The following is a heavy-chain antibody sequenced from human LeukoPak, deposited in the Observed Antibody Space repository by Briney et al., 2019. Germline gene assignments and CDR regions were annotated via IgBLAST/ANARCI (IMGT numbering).Heavy chain of an antibody. Sequence: GASVRVSCKVSGFTFTTYFMHWVRQAPGQGLEWMGWINPYSGATNSAQKFQGRVTMTRDTSISTAYMELSMLTSDDTAVYYCGRATYTSIWFHDAFDIWGQGTMVTVSS. J-gene: IGHJ3*02. D-gene: IGHD6-13*01. CDR2: INPYSGAT. CDR3: GRATYTSIWFHDAFDI. V-gene: IGHV1-2*02. CDR1: GFTFTTYF.